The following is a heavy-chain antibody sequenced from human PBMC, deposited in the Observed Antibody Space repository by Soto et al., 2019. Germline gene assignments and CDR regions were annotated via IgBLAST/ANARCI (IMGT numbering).Heavy chain of an antibody. D-gene: IGHD2-15*01. Sequence: EVHVEESGGGLMQAGGSLRLPCSGSGFHPRSYLMPLAPQAPGKGVGWGSSIYGAGHIIIEADSVKGRFTVSTDNAKNTLYLQMNSLRTEDTAVYYCVREDCGGGLCKRFDYWGQGAPVTVSP. CDR1: GFHPRSYL. J-gene: IGHJ4*02. CDR2: IYGAGHII. CDR3: VREDCGGGLCKRFDY. V-gene: IGHV3-74*01.